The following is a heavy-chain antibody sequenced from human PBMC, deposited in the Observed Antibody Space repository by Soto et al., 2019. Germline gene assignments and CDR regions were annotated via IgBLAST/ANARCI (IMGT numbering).Heavy chain of an antibody. CDR2: ISSNGGST. Sequence: PGVSLRLSCSASGFTFSSYAMHWVRQAPGKGLEYVSAISSNGGSTYYADSVKGRFTISRDNSKNTLYLQMSSLRAEDTAVYYCVKDQGSGSAGMYVWGQGTTVTVSS. J-gene: IGHJ6*02. CDR1: GFTFSSYA. CDR3: VKDQGSGSAGMYV. V-gene: IGHV3-64D*06. D-gene: IGHD3-10*01.